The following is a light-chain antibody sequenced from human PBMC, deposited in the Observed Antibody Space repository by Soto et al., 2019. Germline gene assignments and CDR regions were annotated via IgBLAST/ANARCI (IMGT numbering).Light chain of an antibody. CDR1: QGIGDT. CDR3: QQRANWPLT. V-gene: IGKV3-11*01. Sequence: EIVLTQSPDILSLSPGERATLSCRASQGIGDTLAWYQHKPGQAPRLLIYDTSNRATGIPARFSGSGSGTDFTLIISSLEPEDFAVYYCQQRANWPLTFGGGTKVDIK. J-gene: IGKJ4*01. CDR2: DTS.